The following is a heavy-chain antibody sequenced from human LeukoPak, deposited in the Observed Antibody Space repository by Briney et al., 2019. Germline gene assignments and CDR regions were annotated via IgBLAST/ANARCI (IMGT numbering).Heavy chain of an antibody. J-gene: IGHJ4*02. CDR3: VRATTKDYFDY. V-gene: IGHV3-74*01. CDR1: GLTFSSYW. D-gene: IGHD5-24*01. CDR2: ISGDGTST. Sequence: PGGSLRLSCAASGLTFSSYWMHWVRQAPGKGLVWVSRISGDGTSTIYADSVKGRFTISRDNAKNTLYLQMNSLRAEDTAVYYCVRATTKDYFDYWGQGTVVSVSS.